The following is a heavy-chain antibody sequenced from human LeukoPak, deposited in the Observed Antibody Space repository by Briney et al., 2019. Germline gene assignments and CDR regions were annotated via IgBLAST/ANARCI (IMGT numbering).Heavy chain of an antibody. CDR3: ASPSSSWTHYGMDV. CDR2: IYSGGST. V-gene: IGHV3-66*02. CDR1: GFTVSSNY. D-gene: IGHD6-13*01. J-gene: IGHJ6*02. Sequence: PGGSLRLSCAASGFTVSSNYMSWVRQAPGKGLEWVSVIYSGGSTYYADSVKGRFTISRDNSKNTLYLQMNSLRAEDTAVYYCASPSSSWTHYGMDVWGQGTTVTVSS.